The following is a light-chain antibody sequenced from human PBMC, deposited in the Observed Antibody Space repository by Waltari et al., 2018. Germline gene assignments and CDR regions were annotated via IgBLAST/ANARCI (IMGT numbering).Light chain of an antibody. V-gene: IGKV1-39*01. CDR1: QSVSSY. J-gene: IGKJ2*01. CDR2: AAS. CDR3: QQSYNTPRT. Sequence: DIQVTQSPSSLSASVGDRVTSTCRTSQSVSSYLNWYQQRPGQAPTLLIYAASTLHRGVPSRFSGSGSGTDYTLTITGLQPEDFATYFCQQSYNTPRTFGLGTKLQIK.